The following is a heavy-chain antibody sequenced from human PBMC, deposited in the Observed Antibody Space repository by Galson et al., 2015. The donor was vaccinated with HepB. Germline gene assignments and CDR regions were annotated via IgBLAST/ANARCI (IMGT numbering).Heavy chain of an antibody. CDR2: ISYDGSNK. V-gene: IGHV3-30*18. CDR3: AKDLPYSSSWYWGPRGDYYYGMDV. D-gene: IGHD6-13*01. J-gene: IGHJ6*02. CDR1: GFTFSSYG. Sequence: SLRLSCAASGFTFSSYGMHWVRQAPGKGLEWVAVISYDGSNKYYADSVKGRFTISRDSSKNTLYLQMNSLRAEDTAVYYCAKDLPYSSSWYWGPRGDYYYGMDVWGQGTTVTVSS.